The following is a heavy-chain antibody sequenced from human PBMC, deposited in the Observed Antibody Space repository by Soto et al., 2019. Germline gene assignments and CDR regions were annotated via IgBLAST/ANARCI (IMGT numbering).Heavy chain of an antibody. J-gene: IGHJ6*03. CDR2: INHSGST. Sequence: ETLSLTCAVYGGSVSGYYWSWIRQPPEKGLEWIGEINHSGSTNYNPSLKSRVTISVDTSKNQFSLKLSSVTAADTVVYYCARGRIILPYGSGLYYYYYYMDVWGKGTTVTVSS. CDR3: ARGRIILPYGSGLYYYYYYMDV. CDR1: GGSVSGYY. D-gene: IGHD3-10*01. V-gene: IGHV4-34*01.